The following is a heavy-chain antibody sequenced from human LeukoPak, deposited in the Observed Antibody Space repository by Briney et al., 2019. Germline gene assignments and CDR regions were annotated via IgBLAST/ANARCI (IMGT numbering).Heavy chain of an antibody. V-gene: IGHV1-18*01. CDR3: ARVEIVVVPAAIPPYYFDY. J-gene: IGHJ4*02. CDR2: ISAYNGNT. Sequence: ASVKVSCKASGYTFTSYGISWVRQAPGQGLEWMGWISAYNGNTNYAQKLQGRVTMTTDTSTSIAYMELRSLRSDDTAVYYCARVEIVVVPAAIPPYYFDYWGQGTLVTVSS. D-gene: IGHD2-2*03. CDR1: GYTFTSYG.